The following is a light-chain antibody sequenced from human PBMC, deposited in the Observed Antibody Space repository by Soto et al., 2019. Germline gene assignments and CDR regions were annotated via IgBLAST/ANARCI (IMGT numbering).Light chain of an antibody. Sequence: QLVLTQPPSASGTPGQRVTISWSGSSSNIGSNYVYWYQQLPGTAPKLLIYRNNQRPSGVPDRFSGSKSGTSASLAISGLRSEDEADYYCAAWDDSLSGHVVFGGGTKLTVL. CDR1: SSNIGSNY. CDR2: RNN. CDR3: AAWDDSLSGHVV. V-gene: IGLV1-47*01. J-gene: IGLJ2*01.